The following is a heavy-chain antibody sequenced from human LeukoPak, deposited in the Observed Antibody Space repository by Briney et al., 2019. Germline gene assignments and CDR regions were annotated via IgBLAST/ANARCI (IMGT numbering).Heavy chain of an antibody. CDR3: AKDRGSSGYYYFDY. Sequence: PGGSLRLSCAASGFTFDDYAMHWVRQAPGKGLEWVSLISWDGGSTYYADSVKGRFTISRDNSKNSLYLQMNSLRAEDTALYYCAKDRGSSGYYYFDYWGQGTLVTVSS. V-gene: IGHV3-43D*03. CDR1: GFTFDDYA. J-gene: IGHJ4*02. CDR2: ISWDGGST. D-gene: IGHD3-22*01.